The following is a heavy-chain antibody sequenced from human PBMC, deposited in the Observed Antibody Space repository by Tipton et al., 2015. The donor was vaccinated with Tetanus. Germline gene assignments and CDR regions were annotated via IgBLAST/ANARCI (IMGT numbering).Heavy chain of an antibody. Sequence: GFTFNTYGMHWVRQAPGKGLEWVAVSWYDGHNQDYADSVKGRFTISRDTSKNTLYLQMNTLRAEDTAVYYCAREWGPVGLRRSFQHWGQGTLVTVSS. CDR1: GFTFNTYG. D-gene: IGHD3-3*01. CDR3: AREWGPVGLRRSFQH. J-gene: IGHJ1*01. CDR2: SWYDGHNQ. V-gene: IGHV3-33*01.